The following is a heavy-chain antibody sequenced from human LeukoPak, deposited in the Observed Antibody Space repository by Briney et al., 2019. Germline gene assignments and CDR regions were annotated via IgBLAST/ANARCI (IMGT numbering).Heavy chain of an antibody. Sequence: GGSLRLSCAASGFTFDDYAMHWVRQAPGKGLEWVSGISWNSGSIGYADSVKGRFTISRDNAKNSLYLQMNTLRAEDMALYYCAKAIRARYDFHQGPNFDYWGQGTLVTVSS. CDR3: AKAIRARYDFHQGPNFDY. J-gene: IGHJ4*02. CDR1: GFTFDDYA. V-gene: IGHV3-9*03. D-gene: IGHD3-3*01. CDR2: ISWNSGSI.